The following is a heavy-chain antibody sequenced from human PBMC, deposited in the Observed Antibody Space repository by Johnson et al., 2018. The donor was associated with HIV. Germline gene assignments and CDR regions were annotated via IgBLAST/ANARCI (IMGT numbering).Heavy chain of an antibody. CDR2: ISSSGSST. Sequence: GYNMGWIRQAPGKGLECLSYISSSGSSTYYTDSVKGRLTISRDNSKNTLYVQMNSLRAEDTAVYYCARELSHDAFDIWGQGTMVTVSS. J-gene: IGHJ3*02. V-gene: IGHV3-11*04. CDR3: ARELSHDAFDI. CDR1: GYN. D-gene: IGHD3-3*02.